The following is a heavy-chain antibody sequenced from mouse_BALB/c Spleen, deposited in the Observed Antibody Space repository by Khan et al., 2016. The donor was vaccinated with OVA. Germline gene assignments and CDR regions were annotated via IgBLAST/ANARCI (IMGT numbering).Heavy chain of an antibody. CDR2: FNPSNGGT. J-gene: IGHJ3*01. CDR1: GYTFTSYY. V-gene: IGHV1S81*02. CDR3: ASTGYGNPFAY. Sequence: QGQLQQPGAELVKPGSSLKISCKASGYTFTSYYMYWVKQRPGQGLEWIGGFNPSNGGTPFNEKFKSKAKLTVAKSSSTANMHLSSLTSKDSAVYYGASTGYGNPFAYWGQGTLVTVSA. D-gene: IGHD2-10*02.